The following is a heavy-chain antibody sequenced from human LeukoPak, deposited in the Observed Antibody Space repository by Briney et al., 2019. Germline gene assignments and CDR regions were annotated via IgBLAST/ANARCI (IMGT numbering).Heavy chain of an antibody. CDR3: ARDGTYYYGSGSYLIDY. V-gene: IGHV3-66*01. Sequence: PGGSLRPSCAASGFTVSSNCMSWVRQAPGKGLEWVSVIYSGGSTYYADSVKGRFTISRDNSKNTLYLQMNSLRAEDTAVYYCARDGTYYYGSGSYLIDYWGQGTLVTVSS. D-gene: IGHD3-10*01. J-gene: IGHJ4*02. CDR2: IYSGGST. CDR1: GFTVSSNC.